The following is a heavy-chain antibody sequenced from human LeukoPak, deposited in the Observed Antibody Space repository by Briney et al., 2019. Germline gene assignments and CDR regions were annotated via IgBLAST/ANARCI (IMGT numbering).Heavy chain of an antibody. CDR3: AKVATFGVVEYYFDY. CDR2: ISGYNGNT. J-gene: IGHJ4*02. Sequence: ASVKVSCKASGYTFTNYGISWVRQAPGQGLEWMAWISGYNGNTNYAQKFQGRVTMTTDTSTSTAYMELRSLRSDDTAVYYCAKVATFGVVEYYFDYWGQGTLVTVSS. D-gene: IGHD3-3*01. CDR1: GYTFTNYG. V-gene: IGHV1-18*01.